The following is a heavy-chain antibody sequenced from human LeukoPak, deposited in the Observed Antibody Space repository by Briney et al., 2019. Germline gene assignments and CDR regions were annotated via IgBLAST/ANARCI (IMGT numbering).Heavy chain of an antibody. CDR1: GFTFSSYA. D-gene: IGHD1-26*01. J-gene: IGHJ4*02. CDR3: AKDLDVVGVLLSPYYFDY. Sequence: GGSLRLSCAASGFTFSSYATSWVRQAPGKGLEWVSAISGSGGSTYYADSVKGRFTISRDNSKNTLYLQMNSLRAEDTAVYYCAKDLDVVGVLLSPYYFDYWGQGTLVTVSS. V-gene: IGHV3-23*01. CDR2: ISGSGGST.